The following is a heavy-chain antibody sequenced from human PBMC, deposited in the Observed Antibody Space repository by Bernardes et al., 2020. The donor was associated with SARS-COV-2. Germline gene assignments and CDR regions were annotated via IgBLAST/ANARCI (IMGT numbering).Heavy chain of an antibody. CDR2: FDPEDGET. Sequence: ASLQGYCKVSGYTLTELSMHWVRQAPGQGLEWMGGFDPEDGETIYAQKFQGRVTMTEDTSTDTAYMELSSLRSEDTAVYYCATGFAVAGTRAYYYYYYGMDVWGQGTTVTVSS. CDR3: ATGFAVAGTRAYYYYYYGMDV. J-gene: IGHJ6*02. D-gene: IGHD6-19*01. V-gene: IGHV1-24*01. CDR1: GYTLTELS.